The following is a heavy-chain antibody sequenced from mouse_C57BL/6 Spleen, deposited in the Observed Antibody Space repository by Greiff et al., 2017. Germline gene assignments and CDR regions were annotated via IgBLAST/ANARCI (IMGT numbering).Heavy chain of an antibody. CDR3: ARDYLRGAMDY. D-gene: IGHD5-5*01. J-gene: IGHJ4*01. CDR1: GYTFTSYW. Sequence: VQLQQPGAELVKPGASVKLSCKASGYTFTSYWMHWVKQRPGQGLEWIGMIHPNRGSTNYNEKFKSKATLTVDKSSSTAYMQLSSLTAEDSAVYYCARDYLRGAMDYWGQGTSVTVSS. V-gene: IGHV1-64*01. CDR2: IHPNRGST.